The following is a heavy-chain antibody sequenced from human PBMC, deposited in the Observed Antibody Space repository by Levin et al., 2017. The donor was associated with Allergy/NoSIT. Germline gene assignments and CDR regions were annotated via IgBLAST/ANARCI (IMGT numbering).Heavy chain of an antibody. V-gene: IGHV3-20*04. Sequence: PGGSLRLSCAASGFTFDDYGMSWVRQAPGKGLEWVSGINWNGGSTGYADSVKGRFTISRDNAKNSLYLQMNSLRAEDTALYYCARVGDYGSGSYHRPVDYWGQGTLVTVSS. D-gene: IGHD3-10*01. J-gene: IGHJ4*02. CDR3: ARVGDYGSGSYHRPVDY. CDR2: INWNGGST. CDR1: GFTFDDYG.